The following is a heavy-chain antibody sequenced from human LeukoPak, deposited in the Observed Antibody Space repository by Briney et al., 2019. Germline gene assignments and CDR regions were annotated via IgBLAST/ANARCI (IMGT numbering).Heavy chain of an antibody. CDR1: GYTFTGYY. V-gene: IGHV1-2*02. CDR3: ARDLGGDYQFYFDY. Sequence: GASVKVSCKASGYTFTGYYMHWVRQAPGQGLEWMGWINPNSGGTNYAQKFQGRVTMTRDTSISTAYMELSRLRSDDTAVYYCARDLGGDYQFYFDYWGQGTLVTVSS. CDR2: INPNSGGT. D-gene: IGHD4-17*01. J-gene: IGHJ4*02.